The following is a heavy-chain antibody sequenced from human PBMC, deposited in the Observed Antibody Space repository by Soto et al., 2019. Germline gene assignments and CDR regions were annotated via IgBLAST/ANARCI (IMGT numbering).Heavy chain of an antibody. D-gene: IGHD2-21*02. CDR1: GGSISSGDYY. Sequence: LSLTCTVSGGSISSGDYYWSWIRQPPGKGLEWIGYIYYSGSTYYNPSLKSRVTISVDTSKNQFSLKLSSVTAADTAVYYCARVNCGGDCYSFLYYYYGMDVWGQGTTVTVSS. CDR2: IYYSGST. V-gene: IGHV4-30-4*01. CDR3: ARVNCGGDCYSFLYYYYGMDV. J-gene: IGHJ6*02.